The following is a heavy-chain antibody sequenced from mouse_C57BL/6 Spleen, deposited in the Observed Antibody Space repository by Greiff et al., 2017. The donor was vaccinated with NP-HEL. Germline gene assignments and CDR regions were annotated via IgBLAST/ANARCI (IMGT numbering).Heavy chain of an antibody. CDR1: GYTFTDYY. CDR3: ARGATTVVADGYFDV. D-gene: IGHD1-1*01. CDR2: INPYNGGT. J-gene: IGHJ1*03. Sequence: EVKLQESGPVLVKPGASVKMSCKASGYTFTDYYMNWVKQSHGKSLEWIGVINPYNGGTSYNQKFKGKATLTVDKSSSTAYMELNSLTSEDSAVYYCARGATTVVADGYFDVWGTGTTVTVSS. V-gene: IGHV1-19*01.